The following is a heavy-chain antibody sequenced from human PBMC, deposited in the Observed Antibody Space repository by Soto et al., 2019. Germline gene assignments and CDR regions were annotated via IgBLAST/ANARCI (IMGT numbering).Heavy chain of an antibody. Sequence: SAPHSLRYAVDDLYFICYYGSWIRQTPGKGLEWIGEINHSGSTNYNPSLKSRVTISVDTSKNQFSLKLSSVTAADTAVYYCARGRYSSSWYIYWGQGTLVTGSS. CDR2: INHSGST. CDR1: DLYFICYY. V-gene: IGHV4-34*01. D-gene: IGHD6-13*01. CDR3: ARGRYSSSWYIY. J-gene: IGHJ4*02.